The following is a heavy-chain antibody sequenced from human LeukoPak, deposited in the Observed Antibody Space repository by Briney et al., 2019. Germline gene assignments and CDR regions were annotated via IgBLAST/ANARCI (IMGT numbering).Heavy chain of an antibody. Sequence: GGSLRLSCVPSGITFSNSALSWVRQAPGKGLEWVSYIIESGSSTYYADSVTGRFTISRDNAKNSLYLQMNSLRDEDTGVYYCGSQVETFYMDVWGKGTTVTVSS. D-gene: IGHD5-24*01. CDR3: GSQVETFYMDV. V-gene: IGHV3-11*04. CDR1: GITFSNSA. J-gene: IGHJ6*03. CDR2: IIESGSST.